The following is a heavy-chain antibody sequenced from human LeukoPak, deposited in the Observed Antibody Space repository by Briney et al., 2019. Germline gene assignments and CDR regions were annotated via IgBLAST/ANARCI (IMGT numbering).Heavy chain of an antibody. CDR2: INSDGRST. CDR1: GFTFSSYA. J-gene: IGHJ6*03. D-gene: IGHD1-26*01. V-gene: IGHV3-74*01. Sequence: PGGSLRLSCAASGFTFSSYAMSWVHQAPGKGLEWVSGINSDGRSTSYADSVKGRFTISRDNAKNTLYLQMNSLRAEDTAVYYCARVSSGSYFGYYYYYMDVWGKGTTVTVSS. CDR3: ARVSSGSYFGYYYYYMDV.